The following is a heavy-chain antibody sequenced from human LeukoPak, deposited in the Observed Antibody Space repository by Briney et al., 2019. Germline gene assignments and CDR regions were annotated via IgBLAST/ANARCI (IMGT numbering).Heavy chain of an antibody. V-gene: IGHV3-33*01. Sequence: GRSLRLSCAASGFTFSSYGMHWVREAPGKGLEWVAVIWYDGSNKYYGDSVKGRFTISRDNSKKTLYLQMNSLRVEDTAVYYCARGDGYNDAEYLQHWGQGTLVTVS. CDR3: ARGDGYNDAEYLQH. D-gene: IGHD5-24*01. CDR1: GFTFSSYG. J-gene: IGHJ1*01. CDR2: IWYDGSNK.